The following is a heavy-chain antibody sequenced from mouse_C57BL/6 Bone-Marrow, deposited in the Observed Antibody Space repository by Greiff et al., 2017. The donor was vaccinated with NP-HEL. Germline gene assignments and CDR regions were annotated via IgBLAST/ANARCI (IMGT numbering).Heavy chain of an antibody. D-gene: IGHD1-1*02. J-gene: IGHJ2*01. CDR3: ARFYGGLDY. CDR2: INPNNGGT. Sequence: EVQLQQSGPELVKPGASVKITCKASGYTFTDYNMDWVKQSHGKSLEWIGDINPNNGGTIYNQKFKGKATLTVDKSSSTAYMELRSLTSEDTAVYYSARFYGGLDYWGQGTTLTVSS. CDR1: GYTFTDYN. V-gene: IGHV1-18*01.